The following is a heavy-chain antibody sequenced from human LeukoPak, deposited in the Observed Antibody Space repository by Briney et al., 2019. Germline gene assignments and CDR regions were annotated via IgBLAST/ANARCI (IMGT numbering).Heavy chain of an antibody. Sequence: SSETLSLTCTVSGGSFSSGSYYWSWIRQPPGKGLEWIGYIYYSGSTNYNPSLKSRVTISVDTSKNQFSLKLSSVTAADTAVYYCARASGDIVVVVADLTFDYWGQGTLVTVSS. CDR2: IYYSGST. J-gene: IGHJ4*02. CDR3: ARASGDIVVVVADLTFDY. V-gene: IGHV4-61*01. D-gene: IGHD2-15*01. CDR1: GGSFSSGSYY.